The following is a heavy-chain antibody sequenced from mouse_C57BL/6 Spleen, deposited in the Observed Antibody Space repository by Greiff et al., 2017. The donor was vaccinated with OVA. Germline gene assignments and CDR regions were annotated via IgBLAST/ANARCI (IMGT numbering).Heavy chain of an antibody. V-gene: IGHV1-7*01. CDR3: ARTDYGSSSAWFAY. CDR2: INPSSGYT. J-gene: IGHJ3*01. Sequence: VQGVESGAELAKPGASVKLSCKASGYTFTSYWMHWVKQRPGQGLEWIGYINPSSGYTKYNQKFKDKATLTADKSSSTAYMQLSSLTYEDSAVYYCARTDYGSSSAWFAYWGQGTLVTVSA. D-gene: IGHD1-1*01. CDR1: GYTFTSYW.